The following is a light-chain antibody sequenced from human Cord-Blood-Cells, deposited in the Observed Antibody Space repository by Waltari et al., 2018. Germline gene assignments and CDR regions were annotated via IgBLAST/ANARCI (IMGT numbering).Light chain of an antibody. CDR1: SLRSYD. Sequence: SSELTQDPVVSVALGQTVRITCQGDSLRSYDASWYQQKPGQAPVIVIYGKNNRPSGIPDRFSGSSSGNTASLTITGAQAEDEADYYCNSRDSSGNHPWVFGGGTKLTVL. V-gene: IGLV3-19*01. J-gene: IGLJ3*02. CDR2: GKN. CDR3: NSRDSSGNHPWV.